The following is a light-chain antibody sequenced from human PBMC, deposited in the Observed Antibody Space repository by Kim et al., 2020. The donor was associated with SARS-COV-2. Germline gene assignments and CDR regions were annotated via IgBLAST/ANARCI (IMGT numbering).Light chain of an antibody. J-gene: IGLJ3*02. CDR1: SSDVGNYNL. CDR3: CTFAGNALWV. V-gene: IGLV2-23*02. CDR2: EVN. Sequence: GQSITISCTGTSSDVGNYNLVSWHQHHPGKAPKLIIYEVNKRPSGVSNRFSGSKSGNTASLTISGLQSEDEADYYCCTFAGNALWVFGGGTKVTVL.